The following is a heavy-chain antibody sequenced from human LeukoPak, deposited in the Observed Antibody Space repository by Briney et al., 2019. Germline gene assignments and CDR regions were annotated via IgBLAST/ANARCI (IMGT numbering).Heavy chain of an antibody. CDR3: ARGARGTSSGYSWFDY. CDR2: IKQDGSEA. V-gene: IGHV3-7*01. Sequence: PGGSLRLSRAASGFIFDDYWMTWVRQAPGKGLEWVANIKQDGSEAHYVDSVKGRFTISRDNARNSLSVQMNSLRVEDTALYYCARGARGTSSGYSWFDYWGRGTLVTVSS. CDR1: GFIFDDYW. J-gene: IGHJ4*02. D-gene: IGHD3-22*01.